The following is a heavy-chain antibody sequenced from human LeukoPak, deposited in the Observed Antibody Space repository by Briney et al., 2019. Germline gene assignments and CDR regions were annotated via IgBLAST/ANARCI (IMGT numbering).Heavy chain of an antibody. V-gene: IGHV3-64*02. CDR3: TRDGGSFCDFDY. J-gene: IGHJ4*02. CDR1: GFSFRYFA. D-gene: IGHD1-26*01. Sequence: GGSLRLSCVGSGFSFRYFAIHWVRQAPGEGLEYVSVINTDGRITYYADSVKGRFTISRDNSKNTVYLQMGSLRGDDMAVYYCTRDGGSFCDFDYWGQGALVTVSS. CDR2: INTDGRIT.